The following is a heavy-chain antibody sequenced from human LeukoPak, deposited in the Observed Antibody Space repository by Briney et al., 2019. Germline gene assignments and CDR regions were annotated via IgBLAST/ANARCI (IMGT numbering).Heavy chain of an antibody. Sequence: GGSLRLSCAASGFTFSSYEMNWVRQAPGKGLEWVSYISSSGSTIYYADSVKGRFTISRDNAKNSLYLQVNSLRAEDTAVYYCARTSFVEYWYFDLWGRGTLVTVSS. V-gene: IGHV3-48*03. D-gene: IGHD6-6*01. CDR2: ISSSGSTI. CDR1: GFTFSSYE. CDR3: ARTSFVEYWYFDL. J-gene: IGHJ2*01.